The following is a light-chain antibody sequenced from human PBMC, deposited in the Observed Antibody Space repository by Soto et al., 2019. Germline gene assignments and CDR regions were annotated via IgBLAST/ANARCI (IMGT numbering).Light chain of an antibody. V-gene: IGLV2-14*03. J-gene: IGLJ1*01. CDR1: SSDVGGYNY. CDR2: DVN. Sequence: QSVLTQPASVYGSPGQSIAISCTGTSSDVGGYNYVSWYQQHPGKAPKLMIYDVNNRPSGVSNRFSGSKSGITASLTISGLEAEDEADYYCSSYTTSSTNVFGTGTQVTVL. CDR3: SSYTTSSTNV.